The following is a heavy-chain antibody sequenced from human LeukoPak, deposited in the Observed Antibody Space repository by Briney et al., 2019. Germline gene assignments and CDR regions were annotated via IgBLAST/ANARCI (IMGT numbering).Heavy chain of an antibody. Sequence: GRSLRLSCAASGFTFSYYAMHWVRQAPGKGLEWVAVISYDGSNKYYADSVKGRFTISRDNSKNTLYLQMNSLRAEDTAVYYSWFGESNFDYWGQGTLVTVSS. CDR2: ISYDGSNK. D-gene: IGHD3-10*01. V-gene: IGHV3-30-3*01. J-gene: IGHJ4*02. CDR1: GFTFSYYA. CDR3: WFGESNFDY.